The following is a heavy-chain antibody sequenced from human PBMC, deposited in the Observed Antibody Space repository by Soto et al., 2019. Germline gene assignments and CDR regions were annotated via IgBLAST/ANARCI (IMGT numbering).Heavy chain of an antibody. J-gene: IGHJ3*02. CDR1: GFTFDDYA. D-gene: IGHD1-26*01. Sequence: GGSLRLSCAASGFTFDDYAMHWVRQAPGKGLEWVSGISWNSGSIGYADSVKGRFTISRDNAKNSLYLQMNSLRAEDTALYYCAKEGTGGYLVFFGDAFDIWGQGTMVTVSS. V-gene: IGHV3-9*01. CDR2: ISWNSGSI. CDR3: AKEGTGGYLVFFGDAFDI.